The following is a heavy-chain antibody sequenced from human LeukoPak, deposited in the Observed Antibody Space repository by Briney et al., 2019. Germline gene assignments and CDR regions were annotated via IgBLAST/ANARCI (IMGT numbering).Heavy chain of an antibody. CDR3: ARQNIAVSASDY. J-gene: IGHJ4*02. CDR1: GYSFNTYW. D-gene: IGHD6-19*01. CDR2: IYTGDSNT. Sequence: GESLKISCKGSGYSFNTYWIGWVRQMPGKGLEWVGIIYTGDSNTRYSPSFQGQVTISADKSISTAYLQWSSLKASDTAMYYCARQNIAVSASDYWGQGTLVTVSS. V-gene: IGHV5-51*01.